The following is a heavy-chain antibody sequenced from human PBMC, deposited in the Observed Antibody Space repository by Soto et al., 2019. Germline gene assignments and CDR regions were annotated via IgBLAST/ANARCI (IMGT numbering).Heavy chain of an antibody. D-gene: IGHD1-1*01. V-gene: IGHV3-53*01. CDR2: IYSGGST. CDR3: ARASTPGGRYY. J-gene: IGHJ4*02. CDR1: GFTVGSNY. Sequence: GGSLRLSCAASGFTVGSNYMSWVRQAPGKGLEWVSVIYSGGSTYYADSVKGRFTISRDNSKNTLYLQMNSLRAEDTAVYYCARASTPGGRYYWGQGTLVTVSS.